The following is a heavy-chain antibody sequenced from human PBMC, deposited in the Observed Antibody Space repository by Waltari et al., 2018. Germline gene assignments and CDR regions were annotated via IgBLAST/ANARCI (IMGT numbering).Heavy chain of an antibody. J-gene: IGHJ6*02. V-gene: IGHV1-69*01. CDR3: ARLLRYSSSSHYYYGMDV. D-gene: IGHD6-6*01. Sequence: QVQLVQSGAEVKKPGSSVKVSCKASGGTFSSYAISWVRQAPGQGLEWMGGIIPIFGTANYAQKFQGRVTITADESTSTAYMELSSLRSEDTAVYYCARLLRYSSSSHYYYGMDVWGQGTTVTVSS. CDR2: IIPIFGTA. CDR1: GGTFSSYA.